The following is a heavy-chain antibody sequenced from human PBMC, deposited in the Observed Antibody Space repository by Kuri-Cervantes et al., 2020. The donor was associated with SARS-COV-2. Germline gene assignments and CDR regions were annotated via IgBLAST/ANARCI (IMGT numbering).Heavy chain of an antibody. D-gene: IGHD3-16*01. CDR2: IGTAGDT. V-gene: IGHV3-13*01. Sequence: GESLKISCAASGFTFDDYDMHWVRQATGKGLEWVSAIGTAGDTYYPGSVKGRFTISRENAKNSLYLQMNSLRAGDTAVYYCARDLGGPRFGGMDVWGQGTTVTVSS. CDR1: GFTFDDYD. CDR3: ARDLGGPRFGGMDV. J-gene: IGHJ6*02.